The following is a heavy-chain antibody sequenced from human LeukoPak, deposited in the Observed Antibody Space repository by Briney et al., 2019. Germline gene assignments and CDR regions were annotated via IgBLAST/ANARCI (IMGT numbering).Heavy chain of an antibody. CDR2: ISSNGGSI. V-gene: IGHV3-64*01. Sequence: GGSMRLSCAASGFTFSDYAMHWVRQAPGKELEYVSAISSNGGSIHYANSVKGRFTISRDNSKNTLYLQMDSLRAEDMAVYYCARDTCGCGSGWHLYWYFDLWGRGTLVTVSS. CDR1: GFTFSDYA. CDR3: ARDTCGCGSGWHLYWYFDL. D-gene: IGHD6-19*01. J-gene: IGHJ2*01.